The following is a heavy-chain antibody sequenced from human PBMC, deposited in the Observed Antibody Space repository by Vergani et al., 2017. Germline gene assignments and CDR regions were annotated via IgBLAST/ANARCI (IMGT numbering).Heavy chain of an antibody. V-gene: IGHV4-59*01. Sequence: QLQLQESGPGLVKPSETLSLTCTVSGGSISSYYWSWIRQPPGKGLEWIGYIYYSGSTNYNPSLKSRVTISVDTSKNQFSRKLSSVTAADTAVYYCARVGVANRNRAVDYWGQGTLVTVSS. CDR2: IYYSGST. J-gene: IGHJ4*02. CDR3: ARVGVANRNRAVDY. CDR1: GGSISSYY. D-gene: IGHD3-10*01.